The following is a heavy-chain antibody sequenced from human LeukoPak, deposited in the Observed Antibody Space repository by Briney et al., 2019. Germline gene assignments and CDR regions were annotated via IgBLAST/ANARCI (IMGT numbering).Heavy chain of an antibody. Sequence: GRSLRLSCAASGFTFDDYAMHWVRQAPGKGLEWVSGISWNSGSIGYADSVEGRFTISRDNAKNSLYLQMNSLRAEDTAVYYCARVYGDYEPWWFDPWGQGTLVTVSS. CDR1: GFTFDDYA. V-gene: IGHV3-9*01. D-gene: IGHD4-17*01. J-gene: IGHJ5*02. CDR2: ISWNSGSI. CDR3: ARVYGDYEPWWFDP.